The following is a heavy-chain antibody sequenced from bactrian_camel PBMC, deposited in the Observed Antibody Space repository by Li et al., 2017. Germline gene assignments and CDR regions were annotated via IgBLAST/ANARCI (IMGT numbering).Heavy chain of an antibody. CDR1: GFTASTVC. CDR3: AADTGLYSWAY. J-gene: IGHJ4*01. D-gene: IGHD1*01. Sequence: HVQLVESGGGSVQPGGSLRLSCVASGFTASTVCMGWFRQAPGTERVVVALIHNDGRTDYEDFAKGRFTISEDKAKNTLYLEMNDLKPEDTATYVCAADTGLYSWAYWGQGTQVTVS. CDR2: IHNDGRT. V-gene: IGHV3S53*01.